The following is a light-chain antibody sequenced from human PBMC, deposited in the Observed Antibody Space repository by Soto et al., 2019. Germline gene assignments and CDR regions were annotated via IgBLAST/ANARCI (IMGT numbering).Light chain of an antibody. V-gene: IGKV3-15*01. CDR2: GAS. J-gene: IGKJ1*01. Sequence: EVVMTQSPATLSVSPGERATLSCRASQSISTNLAWYQQKPGQAPRLLMYGASTRATGVPARFSGSGSGTEFTLTLSSLQSEDFAVYSCQQYGSWPPAWSFGQGTKVEVK. CDR3: QQYGSWPPAWS. CDR1: QSISTN.